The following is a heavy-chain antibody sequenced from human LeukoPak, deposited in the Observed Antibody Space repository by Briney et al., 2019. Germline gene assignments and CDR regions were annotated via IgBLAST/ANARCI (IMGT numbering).Heavy chain of an antibody. D-gene: IGHD3-3*01. CDR3: ARDFWSGYTG. J-gene: IGHJ4*02. CDR2: IYTSGST. CDR1: GGSISSGSYY. Sequence: SETLSLTCTVSGGSISSGSYYWSWIRQPAGKGLEWIGRIYTSGSTNYNPSLKSRVTISVDTSKNQFSLKLSSVTAADTAVYYCARDFWSGYTGWGQGTLVTVSS. V-gene: IGHV4-61*02.